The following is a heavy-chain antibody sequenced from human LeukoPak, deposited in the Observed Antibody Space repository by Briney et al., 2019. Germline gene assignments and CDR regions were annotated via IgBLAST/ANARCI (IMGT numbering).Heavy chain of an antibody. Sequence: AGGSLRLSCAASEFSISANYMSWVRQAPGKGLEWVSVIYSGGSTFYADSVKGRFTISRHNSKNTLYLQMNSLRAEDTAVYYCGYSGYDFPFDYWGQGTLVTVSS. D-gene: IGHD5-12*01. CDR2: IYSGGST. CDR1: EFSISANY. J-gene: IGHJ4*02. CDR3: GYSGYDFPFDY. V-gene: IGHV3-53*04.